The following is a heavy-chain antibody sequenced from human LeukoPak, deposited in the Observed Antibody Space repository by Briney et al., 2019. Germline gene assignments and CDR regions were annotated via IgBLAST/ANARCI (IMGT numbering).Heavy chain of an antibody. CDR2: INPNSGGT. J-gene: IGHJ4*02. CDR1: GGTFSSYA. D-gene: IGHD6-19*01. Sequence: ASVKVSCKASGGTFSSYAISWVRQAPGQGLEWMGWINPNSGGTNYAQKFQGRVTMTRDTSISTAYMELSRLRSDDTAVYYCARDRSGWYFDYWGQGTLVTVSS. V-gene: IGHV1-2*02. CDR3: ARDRSGWYFDY.